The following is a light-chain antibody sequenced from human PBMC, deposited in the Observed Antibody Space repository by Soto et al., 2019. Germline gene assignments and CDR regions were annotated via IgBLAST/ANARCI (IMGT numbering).Light chain of an antibody. CDR2: GVT. CDR3: CSFTSSSL. CDR1: ATDIGGYNY. V-gene: IGLV2-14*03. J-gene: IGLJ1*01. Sequence: QSVLNQPASVSGSPGQSITISCAGTATDIGGYNYVSWYQHHPGRAPKLIIYGVTNRPSGVSNRFSGSKSGNTASLTISGLQAEDEADYYCCSFTSSSLFGTGTKVTVL.